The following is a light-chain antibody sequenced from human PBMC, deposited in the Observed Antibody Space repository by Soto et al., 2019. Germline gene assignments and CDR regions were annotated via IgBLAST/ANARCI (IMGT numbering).Light chain of an antibody. Sequence: EVVLTQSPGSLALSPGERGTLSCRASHSVTTNYLAWYQQKPGQPPRLLMYGASSRATGIPDRFSGSGSGTDFTLTISRLEPEDVAVYYCQQFGASLTWTFGQGTKVDIK. CDR3: QQFGASLTWT. CDR1: HSVTTNY. CDR2: GAS. V-gene: IGKV3-20*01. J-gene: IGKJ1*01.